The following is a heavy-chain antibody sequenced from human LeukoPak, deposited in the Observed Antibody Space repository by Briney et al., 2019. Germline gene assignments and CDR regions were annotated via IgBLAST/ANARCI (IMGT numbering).Heavy chain of an antibody. D-gene: IGHD5-18*01. V-gene: IGHV4-34*01. CDR2: INHSGST. J-gene: IGHJ4*02. CDR1: GGSFSGYY. CDR3: ASRGGYSYGYFDY. Sequence: SETLSLTCAVSGGSFSGYYWSWIRQPPGKGLEWIGEINHSGSTNYNPSLKSRVTISVDTSKNQFSLKLSSVTAADTAVYYCASRGGYSYGYFDYWGEGTLVSVSS.